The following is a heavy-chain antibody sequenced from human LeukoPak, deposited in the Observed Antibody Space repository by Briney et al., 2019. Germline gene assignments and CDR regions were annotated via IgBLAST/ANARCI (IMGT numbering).Heavy chain of an antibody. CDR2: IIPIFGTA. CDR3: ALAQGLGIAAAVLDY. D-gene: IGHD6-13*01. J-gene: IGHJ4*02. V-gene: IGHV1-69*05. Sequence: GGSLRLSCAASGFTFSSYAISWVRQAPGQGLEWMGGIIPIFGTANYAQKFQGRVTITTDESTSTAYMELSSLRSEDTAVYYCALAQGLGIAAAVLDYWGQGTLVTVSS. CDR1: GFTFSSYA.